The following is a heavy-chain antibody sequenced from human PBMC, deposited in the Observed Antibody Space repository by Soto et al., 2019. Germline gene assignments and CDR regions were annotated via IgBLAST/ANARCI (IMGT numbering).Heavy chain of an antibody. CDR1: GYTFTSYD. V-gene: IGHV1-8*01. Sequence: GASVKVSCKASGYTFTSYDINWVRQATGQGLEWMGWMNPNSGNTGYAQKFQGRVTMTRNTSISTAYMELSSLRSEDTAVYYCARRRPYCSSTSCYRKYNWFDPWGQGTLVTVSS. CDR2: MNPNSGNT. CDR3: ARRRPYCSSTSCYRKYNWFDP. J-gene: IGHJ5*02. D-gene: IGHD2-2*01.